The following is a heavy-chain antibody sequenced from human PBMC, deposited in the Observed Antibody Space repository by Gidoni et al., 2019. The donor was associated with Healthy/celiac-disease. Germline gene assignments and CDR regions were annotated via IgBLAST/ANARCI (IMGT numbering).Heavy chain of an antibody. Sequence: QVQLVQSGAEVKKPGSSVKVSCKASGGTFSSYAISWVRQAPGQGLEWMGGIIPSFGTANYAQKFQGRVTITADESTSTAYMELSSLRSEDTAVYYCATLADCSSTSCYAGWYYYYGMDVWGQGTTVTVSS. V-gene: IGHV1-69*01. CDR1: GGTFSSYA. CDR2: IIPSFGTA. D-gene: IGHD2-2*01. J-gene: IGHJ6*02. CDR3: ATLADCSSTSCYAGWYYYYGMDV.